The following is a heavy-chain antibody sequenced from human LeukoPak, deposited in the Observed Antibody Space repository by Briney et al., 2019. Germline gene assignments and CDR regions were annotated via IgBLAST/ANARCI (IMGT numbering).Heavy chain of an antibody. CDR3: ARDTWIRLGRWFDP. J-gene: IGHJ5*02. CDR1: GDSISNSP. V-gene: IGHV4-59*01. Sequence: SETLSLTCTVSGDSISNSPWSWIRQSPGQGLEWIGYIYYTGDSKYNPSLKSRVSISIDTSKNQFSLRLSSVTAADTAVYYCARDTWIRLGRWFDPWGQGTLVAVSS. CDR2: IYYTGDS. D-gene: IGHD5-12*01.